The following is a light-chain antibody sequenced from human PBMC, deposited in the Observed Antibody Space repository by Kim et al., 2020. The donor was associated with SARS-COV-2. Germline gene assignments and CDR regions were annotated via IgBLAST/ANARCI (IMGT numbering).Light chain of an antibody. Sequence: YELTQPPSVSVSPGQTASITCSVDKLGDKYACWYQQKPGQSPVLVIYQDSKRPSGIPERFSGSNSGNTATLTISGTQAMDEADYYCQAWDSSTAVFGGGTQLTVL. V-gene: IGLV3-1*01. CDR2: QDS. CDR1: KLGDKY. CDR3: QAWDSSTAV. J-gene: IGLJ3*02.